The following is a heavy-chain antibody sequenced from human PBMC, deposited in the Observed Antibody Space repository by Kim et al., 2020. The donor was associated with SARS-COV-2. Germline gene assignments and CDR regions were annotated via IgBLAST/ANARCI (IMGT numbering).Heavy chain of an antibody. Sequence: GGSTSYAQKFQGRVTMTRDTSTSTVYMELSSLRSEDTAVYYCASLGGYGSWGQGTLVTVSS. J-gene: IGHJ4*02. D-gene: IGHD5-12*01. V-gene: IGHV1-46*01. CDR3: ASLGGYGS. CDR2: GGST.